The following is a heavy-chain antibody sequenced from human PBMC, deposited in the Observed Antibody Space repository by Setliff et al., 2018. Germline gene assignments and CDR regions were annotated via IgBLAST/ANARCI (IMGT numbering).Heavy chain of an antibody. CDR2: IHHSGKA. J-gene: IGHJ4*02. CDR3: ARGRNVAARLLDS. CDR1: GASISSGSYY. Sequence: SETLSLTCTVSGASISSGSYYWSWIRQPPGKGLEWIVNIHHSGKAYYNPSLKSRVTMSVDTSKDQFSLTVTSVTAADTAMYYCARGRNVAARLLDSWGQGTLVTVSS. V-gene: IGHV4-39*07. D-gene: IGHD6-6*01.